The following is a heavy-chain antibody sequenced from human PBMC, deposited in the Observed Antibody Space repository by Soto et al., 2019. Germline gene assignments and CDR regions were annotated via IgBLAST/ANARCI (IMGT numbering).Heavy chain of an antibody. V-gene: IGHV4-59*12. Sequence: SETLSLTCTASGGSISSYYWSWIRQPPGKGLEWIGYIYYSGSTYYNPSLLSRVTISVDTSKNEFSLKLSSVTAADTAVYYCARGISNGYFGGYYFDYWGQGTLVTVS. CDR2: IYYSGST. J-gene: IGHJ4*02. CDR3: ARGISNGYFGGYYFDY. CDR1: GGSISSYY. D-gene: IGHD3-9*01.